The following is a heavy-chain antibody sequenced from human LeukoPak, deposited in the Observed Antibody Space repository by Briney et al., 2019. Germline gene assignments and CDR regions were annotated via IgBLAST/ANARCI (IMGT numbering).Heavy chain of an antibody. V-gene: IGHV4-4*02. CDR3: ARYSSSPDAFDI. CDR1: GGSISGNVW. D-gene: IGHD6-13*01. J-gene: IGHJ3*02. CDR2: VYHSGDT. Sequence: PSGTLSLTCAVSGGSISGNVWWNWVRQTPGKGLEWIGEVYHSGDTKYNPSLQSRVTISIDKSKDQVSLKLSSVTAADTAVYYCARYSSSPDAFDIWGQGTMVTVSS.